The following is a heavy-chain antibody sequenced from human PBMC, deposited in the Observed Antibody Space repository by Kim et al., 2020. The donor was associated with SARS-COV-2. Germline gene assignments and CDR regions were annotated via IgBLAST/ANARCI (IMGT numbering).Heavy chain of an antibody. CDR1: GGTFSSYA. D-gene: IGHD3-16*01. Sequence: SVKVSCKASGGTFSSYAISWVRQAPGQGLEWMGGIIPIFGTANYAQKFQGRVTITADESTSTAYMELSSLRSEDTAVYYCARGESLLQELDAMGGAYYYYGMDVWGQGTTVTVSS. J-gene: IGHJ6*02. CDR3: ARGESLLQELDAMGGAYYYYGMDV. V-gene: IGHV1-69*13. CDR2: IIPIFGTA.